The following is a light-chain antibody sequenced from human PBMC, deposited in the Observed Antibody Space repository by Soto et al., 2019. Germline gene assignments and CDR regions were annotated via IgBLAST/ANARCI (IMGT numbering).Light chain of an antibody. CDR2: DAS. CDR3: QQYNSYGTWT. V-gene: IGKV1-5*01. J-gene: IGKJ1*01. Sequence: DIQMTQSPSSLSASVGDRVTITCRASQSIISYLNWYQQKPGKAPKLLIYDASSLESGVPSRFSGSGSGTEFTPTISSLQPDDFATYYCQQYNSYGTWTFGQGTKVDI. CDR1: QSIISY.